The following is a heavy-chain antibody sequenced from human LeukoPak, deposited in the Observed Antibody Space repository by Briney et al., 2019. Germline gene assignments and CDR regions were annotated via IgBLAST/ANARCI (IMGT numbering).Heavy chain of an antibody. Sequence: PSETLSLTCTVSGGSISSSSYYWGWIRQPPGKGLEWIGSIYYSGSTYYNPSLKSRVTISVGTSKNQFSLKLSSVTAADTAVYYCARIYCSSTSCYMEDYYYYYMDVWGKGTTVTVSS. CDR1: GGSISSSSYY. V-gene: IGHV4-39*01. CDR3: ARIYCSSTSCYMEDYYYYYMDV. D-gene: IGHD2-2*02. CDR2: IYYSGST. J-gene: IGHJ6*03.